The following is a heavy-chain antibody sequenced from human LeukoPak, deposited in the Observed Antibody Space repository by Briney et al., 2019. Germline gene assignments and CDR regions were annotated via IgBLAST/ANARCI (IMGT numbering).Heavy chain of an antibody. CDR3: ARDLLTGTTSGVY. CDR1: GFTFSSYS. CDR2: ISSSSSYI. Sequence: PGGSLRLSCAASGFTFSSYSMNWVRQAPGKGLEWVSSISSSSSYIYYADSVKVRFTISRDNAKNSLYLQMNSLRAEDTAVYYCARDLLTGTTSGVYWGQGTLVTVSS. J-gene: IGHJ4*02. D-gene: IGHD1-7*01. V-gene: IGHV3-21*01.